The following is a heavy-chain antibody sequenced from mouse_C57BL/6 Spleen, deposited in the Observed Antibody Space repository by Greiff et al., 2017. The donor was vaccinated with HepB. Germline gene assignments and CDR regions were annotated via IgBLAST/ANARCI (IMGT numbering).Heavy chain of an antibody. CDR2: IWTGGGT. Sequence: QVQLQQSGPGLVAPSQSLSITCTVSGFSLTSYAISWVRQPPGKGLEWLGVIWTGGGTNYNSALKSRLSISKDNSKSQVFLKMNSLQTDDTARYYCGRNRGDNCYGSRFFDYGGKGTTLTVSS. CDR3: GRNRGDNCYGSRFFDY. V-gene: IGHV2-9-1*01. D-gene: IGHD1-1*01. CDR1: GFSLTSYA. J-gene: IGHJ2*01.